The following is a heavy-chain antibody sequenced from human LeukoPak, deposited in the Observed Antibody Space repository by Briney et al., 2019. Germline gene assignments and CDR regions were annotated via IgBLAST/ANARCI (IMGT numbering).Heavy chain of an antibody. J-gene: IGHJ5*02. CDR1: GASLNTSY. Sequence: SDTLSLTRAVSGASLNTSYWSWIRHPPGKGLECHGFIHYTGPMIYTPSITRRVTLSVDPSKHQFFLCLVSVTAADTAVYRCARFASPDGPNWLYPWGQGTLVTVSS. CDR2: IHYTGPM. V-gene: IGHV4-59*08. CDR3: ARFASPDGPNWLYP. D-gene: IGHD2-8*01.